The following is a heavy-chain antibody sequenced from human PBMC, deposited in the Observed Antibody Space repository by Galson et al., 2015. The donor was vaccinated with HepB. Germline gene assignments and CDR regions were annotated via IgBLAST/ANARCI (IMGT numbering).Heavy chain of an antibody. V-gene: IGHV1-46*04. CDR2: INPSGGST. CDR3: ARDRKGSGSYYVYYFDY. CDR1: GYTFTSYY. J-gene: IGHJ4*02. D-gene: IGHD3-10*01. Sequence: SVKVSCKASGYTFTSYYMHWVRQAPGQGLEWMGIINPSGGSTSYARKLQGRVTMTTDTSTTTAYMELRSLRSDDTAVYYCARDRKGSGSYYVYYFDYWGQGTLVTVSS.